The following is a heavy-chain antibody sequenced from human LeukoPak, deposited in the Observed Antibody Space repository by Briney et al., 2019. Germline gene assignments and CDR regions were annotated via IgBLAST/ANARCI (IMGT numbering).Heavy chain of an antibody. J-gene: IGHJ4*02. V-gene: IGHV4-59*01. CDR1: GGAISPYY. D-gene: IGHD4-23*01. CDR3: ARGRWRIDY. CDR2: IYYSGST. Sequence: SETLSLTCTVSGGAISPYYWTWIRQPPGKGLEWIGYIYYSGSTNYNPTLKSRVTISVDTSKNQFSLKLTSVTAADTAVYYCARGRWRIDYWGQGTLVTVSS.